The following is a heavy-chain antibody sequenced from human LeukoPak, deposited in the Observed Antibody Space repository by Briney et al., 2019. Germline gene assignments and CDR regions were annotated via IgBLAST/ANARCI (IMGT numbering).Heavy chain of an antibody. D-gene: IGHD2-21*01. CDR3: AVCGAYCGGVGY. CDR2: ISAYNGDT. J-gene: IGHJ4*02. V-gene: IGHV1-18*01. Sequence: ASVKVSCKASGYTYTTYGISWVRQAPGQGLEWMGWISAYNGDTNYAQEFQGRVTMTTVTATNTVYMELSSLRSEDTAVYYCAVCGAYCGGVGYWGQGTLVTVSS. CDR1: GYTYTTYG.